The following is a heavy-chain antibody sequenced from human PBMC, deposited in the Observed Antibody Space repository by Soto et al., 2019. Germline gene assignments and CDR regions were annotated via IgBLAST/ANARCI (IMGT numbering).Heavy chain of an antibody. CDR3: AGGHSGDCSNGVCSFVCNRGMDV. CDR2: IDPKSGGT. D-gene: IGHD2-8*01. CDR1: GYSFTDYH. Sequence: ASVKVSCKASGYSFTDYHIHWVRQAPGQGLEWLGRIDPKSGGTSTAQKFQGWVTMTRDRSISTVYMELTRLRSDDTAVYFCAGGHSGDCSNGVCSFVCNRGMDVWGQGTRVTVSS. J-gene: IGHJ6*02. V-gene: IGHV1-2*04.